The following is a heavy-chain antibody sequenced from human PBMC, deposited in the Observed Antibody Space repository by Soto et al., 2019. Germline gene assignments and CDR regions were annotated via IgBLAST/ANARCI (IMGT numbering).Heavy chain of an antibody. V-gene: IGHV3-23*01. CDR1: GFTFSSYA. Sequence: GGSLRLSCAASGFTFSSYAMTWVRQAPGKGLEWVSAISGSGGSTFYADSVKGRFTISRDNSKNTLYLHMNSLRAEDTAVYYSAKDSADCSSTSCYGFFGYWGQGTLVTVSS. D-gene: IGHD2-2*01. CDR3: AKDSADCSSTSCYGFFGY. CDR2: ISGSGGST. J-gene: IGHJ4*02.